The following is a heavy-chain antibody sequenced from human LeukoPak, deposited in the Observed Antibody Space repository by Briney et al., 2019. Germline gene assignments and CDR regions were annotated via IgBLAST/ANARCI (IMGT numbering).Heavy chain of an antibody. D-gene: IGHD3-9*01. CDR2: ISSSSSYI. J-gene: IGHJ6*02. V-gene: IGHV3-21*01. CDR3: ARDFSPRYFDWLPRYYYYGMDV. Sequence: PGGSLRLSCAASGFTFSSYSMNWVRQAPGKGLEWVSSISSSSSYIYYADSVKGRFTISRDNAKNSLYLQMNSLRAEDTAVCYCARDFSPRYFDWLPRYYYYGMDVWGQGTTVTVSS. CDR1: GFTFSSYS.